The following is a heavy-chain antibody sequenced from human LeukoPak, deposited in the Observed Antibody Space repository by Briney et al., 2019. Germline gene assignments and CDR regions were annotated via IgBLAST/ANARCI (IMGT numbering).Heavy chain of an antibody. V-gene: IGHV3-23*01. CDR3: AKSAYSSGWKNWFDP. D-gene: IGHD6-19*01. J-gene: IGHJ5*02. Sequence: GGSLRLSCAASGFTFSSYAMSWVRQAPGKGLEWVSAISGSGGSTCYADSVKGRFTISRDNSKNTLYLQMNSLRAEDTAVYYCAKSAYSSGWKNWFDPWGQGTLVTVSS. CDR2: ISGSGGST. CDR1: GFTFSSYA.